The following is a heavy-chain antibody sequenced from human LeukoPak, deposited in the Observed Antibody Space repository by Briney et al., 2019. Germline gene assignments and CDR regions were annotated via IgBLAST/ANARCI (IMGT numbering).Heavy chain of an antibody. D-gene: IGHD7-27*01. Sequence: GGSLRLSCAASGFAVSSNYMGWVRQAPGKGLEWVSVIYSGGSGGTWFADSMKGRFTISRDNSKNTLYLQMSSLRADDTAVYYCAKDLNWGLDYWGQGTLVTVSS. J-gene: IGHJ4*02. V-gene: IGHV3-53*01. CDR1: GFAVSSNY. CDR3: AKDLNWGLDY. CDR2: IYSGGSGGT.